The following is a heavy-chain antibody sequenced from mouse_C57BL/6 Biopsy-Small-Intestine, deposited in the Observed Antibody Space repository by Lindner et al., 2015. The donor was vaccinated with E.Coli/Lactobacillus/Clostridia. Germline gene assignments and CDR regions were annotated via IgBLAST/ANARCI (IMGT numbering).Heavy chain of an antibody. V-gene: IGHV12-3*01. D-gene: IGHD1-1*02. Sequence: VQLQESGPGLVKPSQSLFPTCSITGFPITSGYYWIWIRQSPGKPLEWMGYITHSGETFYNPSLQSPISITRETSKNQFFLQLNSVTTEDTAMYYCAGDSYGYWYFDVWAQGPRSPSPQ. J-gene: IGHJ1*03. CDR3: AGDSYGYWYFDV. CDR1: GFPITSGYY. CDR2: ITHSGET.